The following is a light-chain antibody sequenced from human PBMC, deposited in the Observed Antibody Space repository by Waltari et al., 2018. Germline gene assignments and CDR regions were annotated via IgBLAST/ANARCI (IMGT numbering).Light chain of an antibody. CDR1: QSVLHNSKNKNS. CDR3: QQYYDTPFT. V-gene: IGKV4-1*01. Sequence: DIVMTQSPDSLAVSLGERATINCKSSQSVLHNSKNKNSLAWYQHKPGQPPKLLIYWASTRESGVPDRFSGSGSGTDFTLTTSSLQAEDVAFYYCQQYYDTPFTFGPGTKVDIK. J-gene: IGKJ3*01. CDR2: WAS.